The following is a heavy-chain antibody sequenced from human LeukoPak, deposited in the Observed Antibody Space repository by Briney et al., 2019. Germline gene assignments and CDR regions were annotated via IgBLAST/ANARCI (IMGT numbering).Heavy chain of an antibody. J-gene: IGHJ4*02. CDR3: ARETPLHPFDY. V-gene: IGHV3-48*01. CDR1: GFTFSSYS. D-gene: IGHD2-15*01. CDR2: ISSSSSTI. Sequence: GGSLRLSCAASGFTFSSYSMNWVRQAPGKGLEWVSYISSSSSTIYYADSVKGRFTISGDNAKNSLYLQMNSLRAEDTAVYYCARETPLHPFDYWGQGTLVTVSS.